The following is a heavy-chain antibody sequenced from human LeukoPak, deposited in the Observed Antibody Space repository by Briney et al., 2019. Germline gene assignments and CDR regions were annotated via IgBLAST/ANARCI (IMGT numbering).Heavy chain of an antibody. CDR3: ARDLWRRYYDSSGYSNY. V-gene: IGHV3-48*03. D-gene: IGHD3-22*01. J-gene: IGHJ4*02. Sequence: GGSLRPSCAASGFTFSGYEMNWVRQAPGKGLEWVSYISSSASTIYYADSVKGRFTISRDNAKNSLYLQMNSLRAEDTAVYYCARDLWRRYYDSSGYSNYWGQGTLVTVSS. CDR1: GFTFSGYE. CDR2: ISSSASTI.